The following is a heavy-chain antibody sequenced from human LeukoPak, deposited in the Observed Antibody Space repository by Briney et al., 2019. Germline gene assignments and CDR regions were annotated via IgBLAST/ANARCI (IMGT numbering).Heavy chain of an antibody. D-gene: IGHD6-19*01. J-gene: IGHJ5*02. CDR3: ARVSEQWLNWFDP. CDR2: ISAYNGNT. Sequence: ASVKVSCKASGYTFASYGISWVRQAPGQGLEWMGWISAYNGNTNYAQNHQGRVTVTTDTSTSTAYMELRSLRSDDTAVYYCARVSEQWLNWFDPWGQGTLVTVSS. V-gene: IGHV1-18*01. CDR1: GYTFASYG.